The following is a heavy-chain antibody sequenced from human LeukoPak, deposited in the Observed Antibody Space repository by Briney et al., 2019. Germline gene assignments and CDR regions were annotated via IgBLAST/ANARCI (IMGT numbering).Heavy chain of an antibody. CDR2: ISYDGSNK. D-gene: IGHD6-19*01. V-gene: IGHV3-30-3*02. CDR1: GFTFSSYA. CDR3: AKLFPSSGWYKDY. Sequence: GGSLRLSYAASGFTFSSYAMHWVRQAPGKGLEWVAVISYDGSNKYYADSVKGRFTISRDNSKNTLYLQMNSLRAEDTAVYYCAKLFPSSGWYKDYWGQGTLVTVSS. J-gene: IGHJ4*02.